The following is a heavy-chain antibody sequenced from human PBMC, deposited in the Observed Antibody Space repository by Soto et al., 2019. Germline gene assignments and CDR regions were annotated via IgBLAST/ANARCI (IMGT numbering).Heavy chain of an antibody. J-gene: IGHJ1*01. CDR3: ARAERSVVVTGFQH. D-gene: IGHD2-15*01. CDR2: IIPILGTA. Sequence: QVQLVQSGAEVKKPGASGKVSCKASGGTFSSYAISWVQQAPGQGLEWMGGIIPILGTANYAQKFQGRVTITADESTSTAYMELSSLRSEDTAVYYCARAERSVVVTGFQHWGQGTLVTVSS. V-gene: IGHV1-69*01. CDR1: GGTFSSYA.